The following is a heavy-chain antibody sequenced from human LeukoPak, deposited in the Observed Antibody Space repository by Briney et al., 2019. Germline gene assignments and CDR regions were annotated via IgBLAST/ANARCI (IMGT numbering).Heavy chain of an antibody. J-gene: IGHJ4*02. Sequence: SETLSLTCAVYGGSFSGYYWSWIRHPPGKGLEWIGEINHSGSTNYNPSLKSRVTISVDTSKNQFSLKLSSVTAADTAVYYCATRAYYYGSGSYPDYWGQGTLVTVSS. CDR1: GGSFSGYY. CDR2: INHSGST. CDR3: ATRAYYYGSGSYPDY. V-gene: IGHV4-34*01. D-gene: IGHD3-10*01.